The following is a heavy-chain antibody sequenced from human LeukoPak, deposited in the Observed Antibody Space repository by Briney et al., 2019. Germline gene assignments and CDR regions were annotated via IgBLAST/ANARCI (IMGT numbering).Heavy chain of an antibody. D-gene: IGHD3-22*01. CDR2: ISYDGSNK. J-gene: IGHJ4*02. Sequence: PGRSLRLSCAASGFTFSSFGMHWVRQAPGKGLEWVAVISYDGSNKYYADSVKGRFTISRDNSKNTLYLQMNSLRAEDTAVYYCARGLSYYYDSSGYYTLGYWGQGTLVTVSS. V-gene: IGHV3-30*03. CDR1: GFTFSSFG. CDR3: ARGLSYYYDSSGYYTLGY.